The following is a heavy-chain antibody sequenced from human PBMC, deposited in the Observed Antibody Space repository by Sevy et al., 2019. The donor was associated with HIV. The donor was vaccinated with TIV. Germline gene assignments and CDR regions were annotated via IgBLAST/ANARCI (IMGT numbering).Heavy chain of an antibody. CDR3: ARVRYGSAERVFHGMDV. V-gene: IGHV3-53*01. CDR1: GFTVSSNS. Sequence: GGSLRLSCAASGFTVSSNSMTWVRQAPGKELEWVSIVYSDGSAYYTDSVKGRFTISTDNSKNISYLQMNSLRAEDTALYYCARVRYGSAERVFHGMDVWGQGTTVTVSS. D-gene: IGHD5-18*01. J-gene: IGHJ6*02. CDR2: VYSDGSA.